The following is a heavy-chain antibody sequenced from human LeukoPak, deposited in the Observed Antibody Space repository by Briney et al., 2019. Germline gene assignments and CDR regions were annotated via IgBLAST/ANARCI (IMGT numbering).Heavy chain of an antibody. CDR1: GGSISSGGYS. CDR3: ARANYGSGSYEYFQH. V-gene: IGHV4-30-4*07. Sequence: PSETLSLTCAVSGGSISSGGYSWSWIRQPPGKGLEWIGHIYYSGSTYYNPSFKSRVSISVDKSKNQSSLKLSSVTAADTAGYNCARANYGSGSYEYFQHWGQGTLVTVSS. J-gene: IGHJ1*01. D-gene: IGHD3-10*01. CDR2: IYYSGST.